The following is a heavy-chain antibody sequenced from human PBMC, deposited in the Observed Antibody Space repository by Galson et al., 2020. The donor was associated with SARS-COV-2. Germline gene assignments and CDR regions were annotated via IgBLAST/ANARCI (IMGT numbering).Heavy chain of an antibody. J-gene: IGHJ2*01. CDR3: ARINCYGDCYSGRWYFDL. V-gene: IGHV3-7*04. Sequence: QAGGSLRLSCGASGFTFRNYWMGWVRQTAGKGLEWVANIKHDGSEIYYVDSVRGRFTVSRDNAENSVYVQMNSLRAEDTAVYYCARINCYGDCYSGRWYFDLWGQGTLVTVSS. CDR2: IKHDGSEI. D-gene: IGHD2-21*02. CDR1: GFTFRNYW.